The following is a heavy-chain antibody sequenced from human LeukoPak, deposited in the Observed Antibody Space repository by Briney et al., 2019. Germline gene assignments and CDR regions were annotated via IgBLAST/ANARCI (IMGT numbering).Heavy chain of an antibody. Sequence: PSETLSLTCAVSGGSISSGGYSWNWIRQPPGKGLEWIGYIYNSGSTSYNPSLKSRVTMSVDTSKNQFSLKLSSVTAADTAVYYCARDAKYYFGSRTYFFFEYWGQGTLLTVSS. V-gene: IGHV4-30-4*07. CDR2: IYNSGST. J-gene: IGHJ4*02. D-gene: IGHD3-10*01. CDR1: GGSISSGGYS. CDR3: ARDAKYYFGSRTYFFFEY.